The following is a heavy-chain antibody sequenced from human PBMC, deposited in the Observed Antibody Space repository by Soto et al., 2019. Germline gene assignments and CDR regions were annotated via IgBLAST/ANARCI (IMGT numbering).Heavy chain of an antibody. J-gene: IGHJ5*02. V-gene: IGHV3-48*01. CDR3: ASRDRIAAAGWYNWFDP. D-gene: IGHD6-13*01. Sequence: GGSLRLSCAASGFTFSSYSMNWVRQAPGKGLEWVSYISSSSSTIYYADSVKGRFTISRDNAKNSLYLQMNSLRAEDTAVYYCASRDRIAAAGWYNWFDPWGQGTLVTVS. CDR2: ISSSSSTI. CDR1: GFTFSSYS.